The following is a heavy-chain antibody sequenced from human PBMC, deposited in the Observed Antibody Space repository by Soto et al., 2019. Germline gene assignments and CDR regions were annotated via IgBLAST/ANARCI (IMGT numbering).Heavy chain of an antibody. Sequence: GGSLRLSCAASGFTFSSYWMHWVRQAPGKGLVWVSRINSDGSSTSYADSVKGRFTISRDNAKNTLYLQMNSLRAEDTAVYYCARTVVVPAANPLYYFDYWGQGTLVTVSS. D-gene: IGHD2-2*01. V-gene: IGHV3-74*01. CDR3: ARTVVVPAANPLYYFDY. CDR2: INSDGSST. CDR1: GFTFSSYW. J-gene: IGHJ4*02.